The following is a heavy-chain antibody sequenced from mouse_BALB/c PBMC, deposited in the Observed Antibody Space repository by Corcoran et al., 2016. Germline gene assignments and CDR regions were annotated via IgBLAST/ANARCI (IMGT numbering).Heavy chain of an antibody. D-gene: IGHD2-1*01. Sequence: EVQLQQSGPELVKPGASVKMSCKASGYTFTSYVMHWVKQKPGQGLEWIGYINPYNDGTKYNEKFKGKATLTSDKSSSTAYMELSSLTSEDSVVYYCARCTYGNYVRGAMDYWGQGTSVTVSS. CDR2: INPYNDGT. CDR3: ARCTYGNYVRGAMDY. J-gene: IGHJ4*01. CDR1: GYTFTSYV. V-gene: IGHV1S136*01.